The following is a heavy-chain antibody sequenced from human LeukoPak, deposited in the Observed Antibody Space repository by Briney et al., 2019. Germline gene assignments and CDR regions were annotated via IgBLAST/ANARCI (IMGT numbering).Heavy chain of an antibody. CDR1: GYTFTDFY. D-gene: IGHD3-10*01. J-gene: IGHJ4*02. CDR2: INPNNDTI. V-gene: IGHV1-2*02. CDR3: ARVKEFMHEFEF. Sequence: ASVKVSCKASGYTFTDFYIHWVRQAPGQGLEWMAWINPNNDTIKYSQKFQGRFSMTRDTSITTVYMDLSRLRSDDTAVYYCARVKEFMHEFEFWGQGTLVTVSS.